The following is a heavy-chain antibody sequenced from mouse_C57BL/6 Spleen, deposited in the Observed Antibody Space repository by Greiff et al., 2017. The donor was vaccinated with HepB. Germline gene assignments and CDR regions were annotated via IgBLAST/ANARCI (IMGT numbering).Heavy chain of an antibody. CDR2: ISDGGSYT. V-gene: IGHV5-4*03. CDR1: GFTFSSYA. CDR3: ARGELGFACFAY. D-gene: IGHD4-1*01. Sequence: EVKLVESGGGLVKPGGSLKLSCAASGFTFSSYAMSWVRQTPEKRLEWVATISDGGSYTYYPDNVKGRFTISRDNAKNNLYLQMSHLKSEDTAMYYCARGELGFACFAYWGQGTLVTVSA. J-gene: IGHJ3*01.